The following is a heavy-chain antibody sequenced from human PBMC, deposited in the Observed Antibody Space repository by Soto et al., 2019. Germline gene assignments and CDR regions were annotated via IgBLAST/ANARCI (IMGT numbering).Heavy chain of an antibody. CDR1: GGSFSGYY. J-gene: IGHJ5*02. CDR2: INHSGST. Sequence: SETLSLTCAVYGGSFSGYYWSWIRQPPGKGLEWIGEINHSGSTNYNPSLKSRVTISVDTSKNQFSLKLSSVTAADTAVYYCARTHYDFWSGYYPLDPWGQGTLVTAPQ. V-gene: IGHV4-34*01. CDR3: ARTHYDFWSGYYPLDP. D-gene: IGHD3-3*01.